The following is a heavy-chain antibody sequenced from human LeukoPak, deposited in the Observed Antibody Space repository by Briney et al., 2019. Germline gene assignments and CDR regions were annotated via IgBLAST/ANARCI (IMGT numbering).Heavy chain of an antibody. CDR2: IKSKTDGGTT. J-gene: IGHJ4*02. V-gene: IGHV3-15*01. Sequence: PGGSLRLSCAASGFTFSNAWMSWVRQAPGKGLEWVGRIKSKTDGGTTDYAAPVKGRFTISRDDSKSTLYLQMNSLKTEDTAVYYCTTERLLRYFDYWGQGTLVTVSS. CDR1: GFTFSNAW. D-gene: IGHD3-9*01. CDR3: TTERLLRYFDY.